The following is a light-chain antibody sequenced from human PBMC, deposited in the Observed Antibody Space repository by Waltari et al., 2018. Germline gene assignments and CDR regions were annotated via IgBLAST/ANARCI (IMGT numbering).Light chain of an antibody. J-gene: IGLJ2*01. V-gene: IGLV1-44*01. CDR3: SAWDDDLNGLV. CDR2: PTD. CDR1: SSNIGSYS. Sequence: QSVLTQPPSASGTPGQRVTISCSGGSSNIGSYSVSWYHQHPGTAPKVLLFPTDPLPSGGPDRCSGSKSGTSASLAVDGLQSEDEGDYYCSAWDDDLNGLVFGGGTKLTVL.